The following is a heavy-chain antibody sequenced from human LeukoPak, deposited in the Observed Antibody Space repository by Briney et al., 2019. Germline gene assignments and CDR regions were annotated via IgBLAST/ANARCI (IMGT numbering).Heavy chain of an antibody. CDR1: GFSVSSSY. J-gene: IGHJ3*02. CDR2: PYSAGST. Sequence: GGSLRLSCAASGFSVSSSYMGWVRQASGKGLEWVSVPYSAGSTFYPDSVKGRFTISRDNSQNMLFLQMDSLRAEDTAVYYCARLYESSAYGAFDIWGQGTLLTVSP. CDR3: ARLYESSAYGAFDI. D-gene: IGHD3-22*01. V-gene: IGHV3-66*02.